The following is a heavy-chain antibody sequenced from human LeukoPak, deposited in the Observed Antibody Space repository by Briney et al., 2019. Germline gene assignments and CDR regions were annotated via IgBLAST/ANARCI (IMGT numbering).Heavy chain of an antibody. D-gene: IGHD1-26*01. V-gene: IGHV4-39*02. CDR3: ARDKQVVVGATTAYDY. CDR2: IYYSGST. CDR1: GGSISSSSYY. J-gene: IGHJ4*02. Sequence: SETLSLTCTVSGGSISSSSYYWGWIRQPPGKGLEWIGSIYYSGSTYYNPSLKSRVTISVDTSKNQFSLKLSSVTAADTAVYYCARDKQVVVGATTAYDYWGQGTLVTVSS.